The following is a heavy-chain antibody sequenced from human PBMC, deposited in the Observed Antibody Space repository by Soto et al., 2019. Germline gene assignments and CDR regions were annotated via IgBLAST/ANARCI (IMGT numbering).Heavy chain of an antibody. CDR1: GFTFSSYS. CDR2: INSSSSTI. CDR3: ARGPLYCSGGSCYSHFDY. Sequence: EVQLVESGGGLVQPGGSLRLSCAASGFTFSSYSMNWVRQAPGKGREWVSHINSSSSTIYYADAVKGRFTISRDKATNSLYLQMNSLRAEDTAVYYCARGPLYCSGGSCYSHFDYWGQGTLVTVSS. V-gene: IGHV3-48*01. D-gene: IGHD2-15*01. J-gene: IGHJ4*02.